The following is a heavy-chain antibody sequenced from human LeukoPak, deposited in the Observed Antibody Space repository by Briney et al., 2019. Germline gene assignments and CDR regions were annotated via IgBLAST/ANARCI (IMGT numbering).Heavy chain of an antibody. V-gene: IGHV3-43*01. CDR1: GFTFDDHL. D-gene: IGHD4-23*01. CDR2: ISWDGAGA. Sequence: GGSLRLSCAASGFTFDDHLMPWVRHAPGKGLEWICLISWDGAGAHYAGSVNGRFTISRDNRKNSLYLEMNSLTTEDTAVYYCGKGEFGGTWSHIDNWGQGTLVTVSS. J-gene: IGHJ4*02. CDR3: GKGEFGGTWSHIDN.